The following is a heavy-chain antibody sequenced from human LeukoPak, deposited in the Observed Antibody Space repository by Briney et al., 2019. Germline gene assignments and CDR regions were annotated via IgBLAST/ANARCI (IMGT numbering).Heavy chain of an antibody. V-gene: IGHV4-38-2*02. CDR2: IYHSGST. D-gene: IGHD3-10*01. CDR1: GYSISSGYY. CDR3: ARGVWFGELLGYFDY. Sequence: SETLSLTCTVSGYSISSGYYWGWIRQPPGKGLGWIGSIYHSGSTYYNPSLKSRVTISVDTSKNQFSLKLSSVTAADTAVYYCARGVWFGELLGYFDYWGQGTLVTVSS. J-gene: IGHJ4*02.